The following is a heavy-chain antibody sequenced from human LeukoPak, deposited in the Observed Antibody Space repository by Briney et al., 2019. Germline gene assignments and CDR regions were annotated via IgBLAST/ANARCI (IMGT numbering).Heavy chain of an antibody. Sequence: TSETLSLTCAVSGGSLSSGNWWTWVRQSPDKGLVWIGEIYNNGSTNYNPALKGRGTISLDNSKNHFYLRLTSLIAADTAIYYCAREGSRRLYIDLWGRGTTITVSS. CDR1: GGSLSSGNW. V-gene: IGHV4-4*02. J-gene: IGHJ6*03. CDR3: AREGSRRLYIDL. D-gene: IGHD6-25*01. CDR2: IYNNGST.